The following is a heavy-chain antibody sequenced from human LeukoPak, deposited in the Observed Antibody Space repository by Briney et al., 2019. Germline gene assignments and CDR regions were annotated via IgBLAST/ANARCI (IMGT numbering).Heavy chain of an antibody. CDR3: ARDPPEGDGYNSRFDP. D-gene: IGHD5-24*01. CDR2: IYTSGST. Sequence: NASETLSLTCTVSGGSISSYYWSWIRQPAGKGLEWIGRIYTSGSTNYNPSLKSRVTISVDTSKNQFSLKLSSVTAADTAVYYCARDPPEGDGYNSRFDPWGQGTLVTVSS. CDR1: GGSISSYY. J-gene: IGHJ5*02. V-gene: IGHV4-4*07.